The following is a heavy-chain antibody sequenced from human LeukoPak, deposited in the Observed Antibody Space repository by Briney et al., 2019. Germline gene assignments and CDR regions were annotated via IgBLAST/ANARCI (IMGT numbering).Heavy chain of an antibody. D-gene: IGHD2-21*01. CDR3: AKAPTLYIVVVPDAFDI. Sequence: GGSLRLSCAASGFTSSSYAMSWVRQAPGKGLEWVSAISGSGGSTYYADSVKGRFTISRDNPKNTLYLQMNSLRAEDTAVYYCAKAPTLYIVVVPDAFDIWGQGTMVTVSS. CDR1: GFTSSSYA. J-gene: IGHJ3*02. V-gene: IGHV3-23*01. CDR2: ISGSGGST.